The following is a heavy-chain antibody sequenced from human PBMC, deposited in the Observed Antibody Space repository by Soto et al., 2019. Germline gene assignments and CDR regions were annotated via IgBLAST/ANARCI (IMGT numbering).Heavy chain of an antibody. V-gene: IGHV3-30*18. CDR2: ISYDGSNK. CDR1: GFTFSSYG. Sequence: QVQLVESGGGVVQPGRSLRLSCAASGFTFSSYGMHWVRQAPGKGLEWVAVISYDGSNKYYADSVKGRFTISRDNSKNTLYLQMNSLRAEDTAVYYCAKGIHDYGDYGIGVAEYFDLWGRGTLVTVSS. J-gene: IGHJ2*01. D-gene: IGHD4-17*01. CDR3: AKGIHDYGDYGIGVAEYFDL.